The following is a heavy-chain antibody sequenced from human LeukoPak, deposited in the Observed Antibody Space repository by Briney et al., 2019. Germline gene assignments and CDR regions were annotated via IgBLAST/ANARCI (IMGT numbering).Heavy chain of an antibody. V-gene: IGHV1-18*01. CDR3: ARDLGARYYYYMDV. D-gene: IGHD3-16*01. J-gene: IGHJ6*03. CDR2: ISAYNGHT. Sequence: ASVKVSCKASGYTFSSYGISWVRQAPGQGLEWMGWISAYNGHTNYAQKLQGRVTMTTDTSTSTAYMELRSLRSDDTAVFYCARDLGARYYYYMDVWGKGTTVTISS. CDR1: GYTFSSYG.